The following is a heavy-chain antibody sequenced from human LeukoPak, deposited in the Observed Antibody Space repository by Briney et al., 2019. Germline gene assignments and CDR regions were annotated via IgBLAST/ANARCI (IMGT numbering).Heavy chain of an antibody. CDR1: GGPFSGYC. CDR3: ARVGELTIFGVVILRDWFDP. CDR2: INHSGST. D-gene: IGHD3-3*01. Sequence: SETLSLTCAVYGGPFSGYCWRWIRQPPGKGLEWIGEINHSGSTNYNPSLKSRLTISVDTSKNQFSLKLSSVPAADTAVYYCARVGELTIFGVVILRDWFDPWGQGTLVTVSS. V-gene: IGHV4-34*01. J-gene: IGHJ5*02.